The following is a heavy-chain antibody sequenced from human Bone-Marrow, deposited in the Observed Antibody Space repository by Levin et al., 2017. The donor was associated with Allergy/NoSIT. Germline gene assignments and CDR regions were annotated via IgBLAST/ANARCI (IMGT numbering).Heavy chain of an antibody. D-gene: IGHD6-13*01. CDR2: IIPVFGTR. Sequence: KISCKASGGTFSTYGVSWVRQAPGRGLEWLGGIIPVFGTRNYAQAFQGRVTITADKSTNTAYMELNGLSSDDTAVYYCARESFCSTWARSSFFDLWGRGTLVTVSS. V-gene: IGHV1-69*06. J-gene: IGHJ2*01. CDR1: GGTFSTYG. CDR3: ARESFCSTWARSSFFDL.